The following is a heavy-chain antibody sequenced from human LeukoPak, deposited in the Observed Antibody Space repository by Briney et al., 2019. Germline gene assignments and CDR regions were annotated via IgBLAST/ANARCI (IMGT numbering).Heavy chain of an antibody. J-gene: IGHJ3*02. CDR3: AKGSYSSGRDAFDI. Sequence: SGGSLRLSCAASGFTFSSYAMSWVRQAPGKGLEWVSGISGSGGNTYYADSVKGRFTISIDNSKNTLFLQMNSLRAEDMAVYYCAKGSYSSGRDAFDIWGQGTMVTVSS. D-gene: IGHD6-19*01. CDR1: GFTFSSYA. V-gene: IGHV3-23*01. CDR2: ISGSGGNT.